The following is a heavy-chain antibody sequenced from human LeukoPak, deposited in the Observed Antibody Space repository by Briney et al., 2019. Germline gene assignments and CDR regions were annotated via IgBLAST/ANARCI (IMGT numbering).Heavy chain of an antibody. CDR3: ARDSTRYFDWLFDY. CDR2: IYYSGST. J-gene: IGHJ4*02. D-gene: IGHD3-9*01. Sequence: SETLSLTCTDSGGSIRSYYWSWIRQPPGKGLEWIGYIYYSGSTNYNPSLKSRVTISVDTSKNQFSLKLSSVTAADTAVYYCARDSTRYFDWLFDYWGQGTLVTVSS. CDR1: GGSIRSYY. V-gene: IGHV4-59*01.